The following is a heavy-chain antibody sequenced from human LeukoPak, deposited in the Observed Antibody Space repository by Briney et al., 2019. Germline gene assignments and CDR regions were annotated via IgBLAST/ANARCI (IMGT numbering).Heavy chain of an antibody. CDR1: GGSISINNFW. CDR3: ARGTSFGLMNSDN. J-gene: IGHJ4*02. CDR2: FYYSGST. Sequence: SETLSLTCSISGGSISINNFWWGWIRQSPGKAMEWVGSFYYSGSTYYNPSLTRRLTMSVDTSKNQFSLKLTSLTAADTAVYYCARGTSFGLMNSDNWGQGTLVIVSS. D-gene: IGHD2-8*01. V-gene: IGHV4-39*07.